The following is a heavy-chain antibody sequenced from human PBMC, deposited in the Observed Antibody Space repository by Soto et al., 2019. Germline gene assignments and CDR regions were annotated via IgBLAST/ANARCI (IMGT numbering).Heavy chain of an antibody. V-gene: IGHV4-59*01. D-gene: IGHD6-13*01. J-gene: IGHJ6*03. Sequence: PSETLSLTCTVSGGSISSYYWSWIRQPPGKGLEWIGYIYYSGSTNYNPSLKSRVTISVDTSKNQFSLKLSSVTAADTAVYYCASAGIAAASFMDVWGKGTTVTVSS. CDR3: ASAGIAAASFMDV. CDR1: GGSISSYY. CDR2: IYYSGST.